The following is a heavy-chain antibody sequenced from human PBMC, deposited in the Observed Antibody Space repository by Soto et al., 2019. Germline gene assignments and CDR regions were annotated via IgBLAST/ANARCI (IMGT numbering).Heavy chain of an antibody. Sequence: EVQLLESGGGLVQPGGSLRLSCAASGFTFSSYAMSWVRQAPGKGLEWVSALSGSGGSTYYADSVKGRFTISRDNSKNTLYLPMNSLRAEDTDVYYCANTIVVVPAAPFDYWCHGTLVTVSS. CDR1: GFTFSSYA. CDR3: ANTIVVVPAAPFDY. D-gene: IGHD2-2*01. V-gene: IGHV3-23*01. CDR2: LSGSGGST. J-gene: IGHJ4*01.